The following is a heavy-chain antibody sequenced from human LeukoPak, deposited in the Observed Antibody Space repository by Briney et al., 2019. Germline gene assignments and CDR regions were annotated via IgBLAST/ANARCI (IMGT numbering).Heavy chain of an antibody. Sequence: SQTLSLTCAISGDSVSSNSAAWNWIRQSPSRGLEWLGRTYYRSKWYNDYAVSVKSRITINPDTSKNQFSLQLNSVTPEDTAVYYCARVTLEWLLGRIPYDAFDIWAKGQWSPSLQ. J-gene: IGHJ3*02. D-gene: IGHD3-3*01. CDR1: GDSVSSNSAA. V-gene: IGHV6-1*01. CDR2: TYYRSKWYN. CDR3: ARVTLEWLLGRIPYDAFDI.